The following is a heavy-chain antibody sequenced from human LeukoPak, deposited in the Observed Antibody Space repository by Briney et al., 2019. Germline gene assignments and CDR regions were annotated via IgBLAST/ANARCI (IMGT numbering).Heavy chain of an antibody. D-gene: IGHD2-15*01. Sequence: SETLSLTCTVSGGSISSYYWGWIRQPPGKGLEWIGSIYHSGSTYYNPSLKSRVTISVDTSKNQFSLKLSSVTAADTAVYYCARDRYCSGGSCYSIYNDAFDIWGQGTMVTVSS. CDR1: GGSISSYY. J-gene: IGHJ3*02. CDR2: IYHSGST. V-gene: IGHV4-38-2*02. CDR3: ARDRYCSGGSCYSIYNDAFDI.